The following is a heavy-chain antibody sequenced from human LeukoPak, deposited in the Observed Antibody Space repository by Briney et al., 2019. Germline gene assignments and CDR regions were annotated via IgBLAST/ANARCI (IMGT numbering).Heavy chain of an antibody. CDR2: IKADGVFT. V-gene: IGHV3-30*02. CDR1: GFAFNVFG. J-gene: IGHJ4*02. D-gene: IGHD2-8*01. Sequence: PGGSLRLSCEGSGFAFNVFGMHWIRQAPGKGLEWAAFIKADGVFTNYAEAVKGRFTISRDNSDNTVFLQMESVRPDDTAVYYCARKLMSSRRFEYWGQGTLVTVSS. CDR3: ARKLMSSRRFEY.